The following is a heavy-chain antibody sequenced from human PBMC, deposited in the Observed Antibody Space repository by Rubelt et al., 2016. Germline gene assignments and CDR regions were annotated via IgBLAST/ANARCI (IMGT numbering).Heavy chain of an antibody. CDR2: TNPRGNT. J-gene: IGHJ4*02. CDR3: AREIVVPAAIVRYFDY. Sequence: LQLQESGPGLVKPSETLSLVCSVLGGPINSSNHYWGWIRQRPGAGLEWIGSTNPRGNTYYNPSLESRVTMSADSSKNQFARRLSSVTAAETAVDYCAREIVVPAAIVRYFDYWGQGTLVTVSS. D-gene: IGHD2-2*01. CDR1: GGPINSSNHY. V-gene: IGHV4-39*01.